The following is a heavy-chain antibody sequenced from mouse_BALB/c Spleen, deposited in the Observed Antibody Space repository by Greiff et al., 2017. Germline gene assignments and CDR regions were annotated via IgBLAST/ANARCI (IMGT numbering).Heavy chain of an antibody. Sequence: EVKLQQSGPELVKPGASVKISCKASGYTFTDYNMHWVKQSHGKSLEWIGYIYPYNGGTGYNQKFKSKATLTVDNSSSTAYMELRSLTSEDSAVYYCARGGYEGAMDYWGQGTSVTVSS. J-gene: IGHJ4*01. CDR3: ARGGYEGAMDY. CDR1: GYTFTDYN. D-gene: IGHD2-10*02. V-gene: IGHV1S29*02. CDR2: IYPYNGGT.